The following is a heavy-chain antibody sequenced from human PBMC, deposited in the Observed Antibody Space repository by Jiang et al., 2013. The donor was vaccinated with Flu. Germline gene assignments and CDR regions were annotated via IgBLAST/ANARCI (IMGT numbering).Heavy chain of an antibody. CDR2: IYYSGST. CDR3: ARVGDGDWNFDY. J-gene: IGHJ4*02. CDR1: GGSISSYY. Sequence: GLVKPSETLSLTCTVSGGSISSYYWSWIRQPPGKGLEWIGYIYYSGSTNYNPSLKSRATISVDTSKNQFSLKLSSVTAADTAVYYCARVGDGDWNFDYWGQGTPGHRLL. D-gene: IGHD4-17*01. V-gene: IGHV4-59*01.